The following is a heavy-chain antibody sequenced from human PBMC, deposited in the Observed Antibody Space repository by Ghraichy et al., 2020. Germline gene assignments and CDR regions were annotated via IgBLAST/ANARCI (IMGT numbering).Heavy chain of an antibody. Sequence: GESLNISCAASGFTFSNFGMHWVRQAPGKGLEWVALISYDGSKKYYGDSVKGRFTISRDNSKNALYLQMNSLRAEDTAVYYCAKDSSGWYASLNYFYYGMDVWSQGTTVTVSS. J-gene: IGHJ6*02. CDR3: AKDSSGWYASLNYFYYGMDV. CDR2: ISYDGSKK. CDR1: GFTFSNFG. V-gene: IGHV3-30*18. D-gene: IGHD6-19*01.